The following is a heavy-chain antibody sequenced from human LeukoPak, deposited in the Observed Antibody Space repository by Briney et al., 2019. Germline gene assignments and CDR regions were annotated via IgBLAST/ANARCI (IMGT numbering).Heavy chain of an antibody. D-gene: IGHD3-16*01. CDR1: GFTFSSYS. CDR2: ITRSNYI. J-gene: IGHJ6*03. Sequence: GGSLRLSCAASGFTFSSYSMNWVRQAPGKGLEWVSSITRSNYIYYADSVKGRFTISRDNAKNSLYLQMNSLRAEDTAVYYCARYSWGYMDVWGKGTTVTVSS. V-gene: IGHV3-21*01. CDR3: ARYSWGYMDV.